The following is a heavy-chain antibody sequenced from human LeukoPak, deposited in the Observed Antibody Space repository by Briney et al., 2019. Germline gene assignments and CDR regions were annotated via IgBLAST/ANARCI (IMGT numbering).Heavy chain of an antibody. D-gene: IGHD3-3*01. CDR1: GYTLTNYD. CDR2: VNPMSGKT. CDR3: ARGASDFWSGYWFDL. J-gene: IGHJ5*02. Sequence: ASVKVSCKASGYTLTNYDINWVRQAPGQGLEWMGRVNPMSGKTAYALKFQGRVTMTRNTSINTAYMELSSLRSEDTAVYYCARGASDFWSGYWFDLWGQGTLVTVSS. V-gene: IGHV1-8*01.